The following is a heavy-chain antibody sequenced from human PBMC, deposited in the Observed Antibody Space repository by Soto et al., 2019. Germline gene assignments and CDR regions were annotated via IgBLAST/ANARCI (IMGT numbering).Heavy chain of an antibody. CDR3: DRAHLRYFAPYYFDY. V-gene: IGHV4-30-4*01. J-gene: IGHJ4*02. Sequence: KPSETLSLTCTVSGGSISSGDYYWSWIRQPPGKGLEWIGYIYYSGSTYYNPSLKSRVTISVDTSKNQFSLKLSSVTAADTAVYYCDRAHLRYFAPYYFDYCGPGPLVTVSS. CDR2: IYYSGST. D-gene: IGHD3-9*01. CDR1: GGSISSGDYY.